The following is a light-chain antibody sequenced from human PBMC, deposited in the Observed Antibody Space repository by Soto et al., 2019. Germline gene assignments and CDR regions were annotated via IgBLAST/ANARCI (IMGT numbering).Light chain of an antibody. J-gene: IGKJ2*01. CDR3: QQYNRHFLYT. V-gene: IGKV1-5*01. CDR1: ESISHW. Sequence: DIQMTQSPSTLSASVGDIGPINCWASESISHWLVWYQQKPGKAPKVLIYDASNLESGVPSRFSGSGSGTEFTLTISGLQPDDFATYYCQQYNRHFLYTFGQGTKVDIK. CDR2: DAS.